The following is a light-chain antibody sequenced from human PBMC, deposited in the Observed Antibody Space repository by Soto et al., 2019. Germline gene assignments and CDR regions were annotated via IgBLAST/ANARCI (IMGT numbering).Light chain of an antibody. CDR3: QQVNSYPFT. J-gene: IGKJ3*01. CDR2: AAS. CDR1: QGISTW. V-gene: IGKV1-12*01. Sequence: DIQMTQSPSSVSASVGDRVTFTCRASQGISTWLALYQQKPGKAPKPLIYAASSLQSGVPSRFSGSGSGTDFTLTISSLQPEDFASYYCQQVNSYPFTFGPGTKVDIK.